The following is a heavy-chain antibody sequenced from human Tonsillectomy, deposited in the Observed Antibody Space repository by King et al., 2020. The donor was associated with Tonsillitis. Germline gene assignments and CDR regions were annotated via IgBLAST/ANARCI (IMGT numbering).Heavy chain of an antibody. Sequence: LQESGPGLVKPSQTLSLTCTVSGGSISSGGYYWSWIRQHPGKGLEWIGYIYYSGSTYYNPSLKSRVTISVDTSKNQFSLKLSSVTAADTAVYYCARFSPGDGDPYYFDYWGQGTLVTVSS. D-gene: IGHD7-27*01. J-gene: IGHJ4*02. V-gene: IGHV4-31*03. CDR1: GGSISSGGYY. CDR3: ARFSPGDGDPYYFDY. CDR2: IYYSGST.